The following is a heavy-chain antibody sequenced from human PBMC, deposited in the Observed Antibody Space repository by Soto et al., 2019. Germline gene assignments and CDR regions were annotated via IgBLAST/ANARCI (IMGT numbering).Heavy chain of an antibody. J-gene: IGHJ4*02. CDR2: ITGSGVST. CDR1: GFTFSSYA. V-gene: IGHV3-23*01. D-gene: IGHD6-19*01. Sequence: GGSLRLSCAASGFTFSSYAMTWVRQAPGKGLEWVSAITGSGVSTYHADSVKGRLTISRDNSANPLYFQMNGLSAEDTAVYYCAKDAKTTSGWFLDSWGPGTLVTVSS. CDR3: AKDAKTTSGWFLDS.